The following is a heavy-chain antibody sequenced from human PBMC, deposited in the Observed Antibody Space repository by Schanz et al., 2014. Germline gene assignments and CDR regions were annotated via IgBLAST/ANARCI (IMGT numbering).Heavy chain of an antibody. J-gene: IGHJ4*02. CDR2: IKSKTDGGTT. Sequence: VQLVESGGGVVQPGGSLRLSCATSGFNLRRSSMNWVRQAPGGGLEWVGRIKSKTDGGTTDFAAPVKGRFSISRDDSKNTLYLQMNSLKTEDTAVYYCTSAVRATFGYFAYWGQGTLLVTVSS. CDR1: GFNLRRSS. V-gene: IGHV3-15*01. D-gene: IGHD2-15*01. CDR3: TSAVRATFGYFAY.